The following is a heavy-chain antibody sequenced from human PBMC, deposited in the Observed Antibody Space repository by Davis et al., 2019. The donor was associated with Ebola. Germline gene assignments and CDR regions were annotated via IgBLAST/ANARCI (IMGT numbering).Heavy chain of an antibody. Sequence: SVKVSCKASGYTFSNHYIHWVRQAPGQGLEWMGAIIPIFRTAIYTQKFQGRAMITADESTSTAYMELSSLGYDDTAVYFCARDLGGNTYGLPWWFDPWGQGTLVTVSS. CDR1: GYTFSNHY. J-gene: IGHJ5*02. CDR3: ARDLGGNTYGLPWWFDP. CDR2: IIPIFRTA. D-gene: IGHD2-8*01. V-gene: IGHV1-69*13.